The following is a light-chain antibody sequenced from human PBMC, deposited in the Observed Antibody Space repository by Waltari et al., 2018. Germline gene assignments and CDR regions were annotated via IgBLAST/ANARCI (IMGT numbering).Light chain of an antibody. CDR2: SNN. V-gene: IGLV1-44*01. CDR1: GPNIGTTL. Sequence: QSVLPQPPSASGTPGQRVTISCSGSGPNIGTTLVSWYQQLPGTAPKPLIYSNNQRPSGVPDRFSGSKSGTSASLAISGLQSEDEADYYCAAWDDSLNGWVFGGGTKLTVL. CDR3: AAWDDSLNGWV. J-gene: IGLJ3*02.